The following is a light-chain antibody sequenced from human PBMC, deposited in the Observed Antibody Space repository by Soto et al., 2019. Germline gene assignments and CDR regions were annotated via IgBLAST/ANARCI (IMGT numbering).Light chain of an antibody. J-gene: IGLJ2*01. V-gene: IGLV2-14*03. CDR3: SSFTRSGSEVV. CDR2: DVT. CDR1: SSDVGRYNY. Sequence: QSVLTQPASVSGSLGQSITISCTGTSSDVGRYNYVSWYQHHPGTAPKLMIYDVTNRPSGVSDRFSGSKSGNTASLTISGLQAEDEADYYCSSFTRSGSEVVFGGGTKLTVL.